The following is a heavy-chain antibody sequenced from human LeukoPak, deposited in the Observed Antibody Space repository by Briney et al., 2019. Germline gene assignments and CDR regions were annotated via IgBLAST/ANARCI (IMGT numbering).Heavy chain of an antibody. D-gene: IGHD2-2*01. CDR1: GFTFSSYG. V-gene: IGHV3-NL1*01. Sequence: GGSLRLSCAASGFTFSSYGMHWVRQAPGKGLEWVSAISGSGGTTDYADSVKGRFTISRDNSKNTLYLQMNSLRAEDTAVYYCAKDRGIVVVPAAMAWFDPWGQGTLVTVSS. CDR2: ISGSGGTT. CDR3: AKDRGIVVVPAAMAWFDP. J-gene: IGHJ5*02.